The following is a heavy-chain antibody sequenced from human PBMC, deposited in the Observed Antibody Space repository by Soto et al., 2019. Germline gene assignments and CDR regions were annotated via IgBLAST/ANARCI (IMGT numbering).Heavy chain of an antibody. J-gene: IGHJ4*02. V-gene: IGHV3-23*01. D-gene: IGHD2-8*02. CDR1: GFTFSTYA. CDR2: IIGSGINT. Sequence: DVQLLESGGGLIHPGGSLRLSCAASGFTFSTYAMNWVRQVPGKGPEWVSSIIGSGINTYYTDSVKGRFTISRDNSKSTLHLQMNSLRVEDTAVYYCAKGALGPCAGAICYQFDSWGQGTLVTVAS. CDR3: AKGALGPCAGAICYQFDS.